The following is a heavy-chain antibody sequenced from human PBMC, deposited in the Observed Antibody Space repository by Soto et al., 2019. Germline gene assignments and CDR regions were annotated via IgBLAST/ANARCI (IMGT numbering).Heavy chain of an antibody. V-gene: IGHV1-18*01. J-gene: IGHJ6*03. Sequence: QVPLVQSGAEVKKPGASVKVSCKASGYSFTSHGISWVRQAPGQGLEWMAWISASNGDTNYAQKFQGRVTVTTDTSTSTGYMELRSLRSEDPAVYYCARMVRGSNIDYYHYMDVWGKGTTVTVSS. CDR3: ARMVRGSNIDYYHYMDV. D-gene: IGHD3-10*01. CDR1: GYSFTSHG. CDR2: ISASNGDT.